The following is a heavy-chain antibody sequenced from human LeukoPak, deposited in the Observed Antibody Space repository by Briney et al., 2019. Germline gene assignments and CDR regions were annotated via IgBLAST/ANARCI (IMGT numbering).Heavy chain of an antibody. J-gene: IGHJ4*02. CDR1: GFTFSSYG. D-gene: IGHD5-12*01. CDR3: AKGIEWLPDY. CDR2: ISYDGSNK. V-gene: IGHV3-30*18. Sequence: GGSLRLSCAASGFTFSSYGMHWVRQAPGKGLEWVAVISYDGSNKYYADSVKGRFTISRDNSKNTLYLQMNSLRAEDTAVYYCAKGIEWLPDYWGQGTLVTVSS.